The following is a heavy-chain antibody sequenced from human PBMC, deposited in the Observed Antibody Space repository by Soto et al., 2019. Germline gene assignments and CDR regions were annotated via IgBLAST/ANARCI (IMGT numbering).Heavy chain of an antibody. CDR1: GGTFSSYA. D-gene: IGHD2-2*01. J-gene: IGHJ6*02. CDR2: IIPISGTA. V-gene: IGHV1-69*01. Sequence: QVQLVQSGAEVKKPGSSVKVSCKASGGTFSSYAISWVRQAPGQGLEWMGGIIPISGTANYAQKFQGRVTITADESTSTAYMELSRLRSEDTAVYYCARSQGSSTSLEIYYYYYYGMAVWGQGTTVTVSS. CDR3: ARSQGSSTSLEIYYYYYYGMAV.